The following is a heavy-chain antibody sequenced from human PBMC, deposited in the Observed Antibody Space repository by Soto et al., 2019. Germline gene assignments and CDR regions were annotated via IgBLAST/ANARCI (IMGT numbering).Heavy chain of an antibody. V-gene: IGHV3-23*01. Sequence: EVQLLESGGGLVQPGGSLRLCCVASRFTFSSYAMRWVRQAPVKGLEWVSAISGSGGSTYYADSVKGRFTISRDNSKNTLYLQMNCLRAEDTAVYYCARRGSGSYYDYWGQGTLVTVSS. D-gene: IGHD1-26*01. CDR3: ARRGSGSYYDY. J-gene: IGHJ4*02. CDR1: RFTFSSYA. CDR2: ISGSGGST.